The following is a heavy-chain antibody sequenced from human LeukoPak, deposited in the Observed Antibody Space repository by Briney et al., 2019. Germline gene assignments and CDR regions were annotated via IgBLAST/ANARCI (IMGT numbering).Heavy chain of an antibody. CDR2: INPNSGGT. J-gene: IGHJ4*02. V-gene: IGHV1-2*02. D-gene: IGHD4-17*01. CDR1: GYTFTGYY. Sequence: EASVKVSCKASGYTFTGYYMHWVRQAPGQGLEWMGWINPNSGGTNYAQKFQGRVTMTRDTSISTAYMELSRLRSDDTAVYYCARMGGWEQSDYEGNPDYWGQGTLVTVSS. CDR3: ARMGGWEQSDYEGNPDY.